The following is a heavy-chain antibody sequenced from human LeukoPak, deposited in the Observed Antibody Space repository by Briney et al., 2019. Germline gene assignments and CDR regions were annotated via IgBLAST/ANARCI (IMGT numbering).Heavy chain of an antibody. CDR1: GGSFSGYY. CDR3: ARKPAVAGTRYFDY. D-gene: IGHD6-19*01. Sequence: SETLSLTCAVYGGSFSGYYWSWIRQPPGKGLEWIGEINHSGSTNYNPSLKSRVTISVDTSKNQFSLKLSSETAADTAVYYCARKPAVAGTRYFDYWGQGTLVTVSS. V-gene: IGHV4-34*01. CDR2: INHSGST. J-gene: IGHJ4*02.